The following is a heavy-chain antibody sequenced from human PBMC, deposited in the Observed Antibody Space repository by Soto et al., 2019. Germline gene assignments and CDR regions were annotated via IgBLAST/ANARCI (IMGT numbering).Heavy chain of an antibody. CDR2: IYQSGKT. V-gene: IGHV4-38-2*01. CDR3: ARLYCSSVSCYNDY. CDR1: GFPVSYGYY. D-gene: IGHD2-2*01. J-gene: IGHJ4*02. Sequence: SETLSLTCGVSGFPVSYGYYWGWIRQPPGKGLEWLGSIYQSGKTYYNPSLKSRLTLSMDTSKNEFSLRLRSVTAADTAVYFCARLYCSSVSCYNDYWGPGGLVTVSS.